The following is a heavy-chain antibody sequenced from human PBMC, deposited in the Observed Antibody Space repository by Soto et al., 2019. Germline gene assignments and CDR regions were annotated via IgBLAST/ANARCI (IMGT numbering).Heavy chain of an antibody. CDR3: ARHTTTRHYYFGLDV. CDR2: IYYSGST. V-gene: IGHV4-61*01. CDR1: GGSVSSGNYY. J-gene: IGHJ6*02. Sequence: PSETLSLTCTVSGGSVSSGNYYWSWIRHPPGKGLEWIGYIYYSGSTNYNPSLKSRVTISLDKSKNQFSLKLSSVTAADTAVYYCARHTTTRHYYFGLDVWGQRTTVTGSS. D-gene: IGHD1-1*01.